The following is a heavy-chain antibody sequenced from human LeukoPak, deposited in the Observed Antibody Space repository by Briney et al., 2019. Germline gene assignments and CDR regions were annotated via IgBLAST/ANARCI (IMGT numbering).Heavy chain of an antibody. Sequence: GGSLRLSCAASGFTFSSYAMSWVRQAPGKGLEWASAISGSGGSTYYADSVKGRFTISRDNSKNTLYLQMNSLRAEDTAVYYCAKDLLYYYGSGDAFDIWGQGTMVTVSS. V-gene: IGHV3-23*01. CDR3: AKDLLYYYGSGDAFDI. CDR1: GFTFSSYA. CDR2: ISGSGGST. J-gene: IGHJ3*02. D-gene: IGHD3-10*01.